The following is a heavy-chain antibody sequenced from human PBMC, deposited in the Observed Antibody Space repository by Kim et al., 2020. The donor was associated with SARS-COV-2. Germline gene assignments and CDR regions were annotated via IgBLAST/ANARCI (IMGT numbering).Heavy chain of an antibody. CDR3: TRSGWLYDYGMDV. J-gene: IGHJ6*02. Sequence: GGSLRLSCAASGFTFVDFSMHWVRQAPGKGLEWVSLISWDGGSSYYADSVRGRFTISRDNSKNSLYLHMNSLRSEDTALYYCTRSGWLYDYGMDVWGQGTTVTVSS. CDR1: GFTFVDFS. D-gene: IGHD6-19*01. CDR2: ISWDGGSS. V-gene: IGHV3-43*01.